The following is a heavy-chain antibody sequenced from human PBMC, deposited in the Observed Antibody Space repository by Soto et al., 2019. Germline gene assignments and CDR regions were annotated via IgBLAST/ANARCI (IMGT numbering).Heavy chain of an antibody. CDR1: GGSFSGYY. V-gene: IGHV4-34*01. CDR3: ARGDNWFDP. J-gene: IGHJ5*02. Sequence: SETLSLTCAVYGGSFSGYYWTWIRQPPGKGLEWIGEINHSGSTNYNPSLKSRVTISVDTSKNQFSLKLSSVTAADTAVYYCARGDNWFDPWGQGTLVTVSS. CDR2: INHSGST.